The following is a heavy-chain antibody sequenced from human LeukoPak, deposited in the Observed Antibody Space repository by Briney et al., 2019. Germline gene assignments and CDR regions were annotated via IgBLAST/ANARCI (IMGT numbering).Heavy chain of an antibody. CDR1: GGTFSSYA. CDR3: ARRARDCSSTSCFNYYFYTDV. Sequence: SVKVSCKASGGTFSSYAISWVRQAPGQGLEWMGGIIPIFGTANYAQKFQGRVTITADESTSTAYMELSSLRSEDTAVYYCARRARDCSSTSCFNYYFYTDVWGKGTTVTVSS. V-gene: IGHV1-69*13. CDR2: IIPIFGTA. J-gene: IGHJ6*03. D-gene: IGHD2-2*01.